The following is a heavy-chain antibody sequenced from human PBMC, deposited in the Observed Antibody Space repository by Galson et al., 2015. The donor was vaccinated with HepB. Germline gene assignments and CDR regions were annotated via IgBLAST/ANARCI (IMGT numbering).Heavy chain of an antibody. V-gene: IGHV4-4*07. CDR1: GGSINNYC. CDR2: IYVGGST. J-gene: IGHJ4*01. CDR3: ARDRRGGNYCRSSTSCSYFDY. D-gene: IGHD2-2*01. Sequence: ETLSLTCIVSGGSINNYCWSWIRQPAGKGLEWIGRIYVGGSTSDNPSLKSRVTLSADTSKNQLSLKLTSVTAADTAVYYCARDRRGGNYCRSSTSCSYFDYWGHGALVTVSS.